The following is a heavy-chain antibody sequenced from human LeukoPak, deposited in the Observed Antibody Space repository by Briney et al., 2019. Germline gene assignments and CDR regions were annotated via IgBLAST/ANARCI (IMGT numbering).Heavy chain of an antibody. CDR3: AREGSWKPSEGYNWFDP. D-gene: IGHD1-26*01. J-gene: IGHJ5*02. CDR1: GGSISSYY. V-gene: IGHV4-4*07. Sequence: SETLSLTCTVSGGSISSYYWSWIRQPAGKGLEWIGRIYTSGSTNYNPSLKSRVTMSVDTSKNQFSLKLSSVTAADTAVYYCAREGSWKPSEGYNWFDPWGQGTLVTVSS. CDR2: IYTSGST.